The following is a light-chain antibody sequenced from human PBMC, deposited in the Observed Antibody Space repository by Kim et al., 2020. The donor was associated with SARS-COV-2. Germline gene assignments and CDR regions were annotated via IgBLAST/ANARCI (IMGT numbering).Light chain of an antibody. CDR1: SSDVDDYNY. CDR2: EVT. J-gene: IGLJ3*02. CDR3: SSYTSSSGLMV. Sequence: QSALTQPASVSGSPGQSITISCTGTSSDVDDYNYVSWYQQHPGKAPKLMIYEVTKRPSGVSYRFSGSKSGNTASLTISGPQAEDEADYYCSSYTSSSGLMVFGGGTQLTVL. V-gene: IGLV2-14*01.